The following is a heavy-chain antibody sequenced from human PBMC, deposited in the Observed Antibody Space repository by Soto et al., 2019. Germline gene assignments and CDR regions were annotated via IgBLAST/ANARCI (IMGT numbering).Heavy chain of an antibody. CDR3: ATTVYRRYGKRRWLQFPPYYFDY. CDR1: GYTLTELS. J-gene: IGHJ4*02. Sequence: QVQLVQSGAEVKKPGASVKVSCKVSGYTLTELSMHWVRQAPGKGLEWMGGFDPEDGETIYAQKFQGRVTMTEDTSTDTAYMELSSLRSEDTAVYYCATTVYRRYGKRRWLQFPPYYFDYWGQGTLVTVSS. CDR2: FDPEDGET. D-gene: IGHD5-12*01. V-gene: IGHV1-24*01.